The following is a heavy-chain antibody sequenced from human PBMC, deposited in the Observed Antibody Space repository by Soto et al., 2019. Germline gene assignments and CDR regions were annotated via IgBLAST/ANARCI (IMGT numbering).Heavy chain of an antibody. CDR2: ISYDGSNK. CDR3: ARGAYSSYRSLYGMDV. D-gene: IGHD6-6*01. CDR1: GFTFSSYA. V-gene: IGHV3-30-3*01. J-gene: IGHJ6*02. Sequence: GGSLRLSCAASGFTFSSYAMHWVRQAPGKGLEWVAVISYDGSNKYYADSVKGRFTISRDNSKNTLYLQMNSLRSEDTAVYYCARGAYSSYRSLYGMDVWGQGTTVTVSS.